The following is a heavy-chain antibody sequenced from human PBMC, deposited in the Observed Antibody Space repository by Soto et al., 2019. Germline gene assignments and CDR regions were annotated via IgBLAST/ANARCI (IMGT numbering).Heavy chain of an antibody. CDR2: ISYDGSNK. CDR1: GFTFSSYG. V-gene: IGHV3-30*18. CDR3: AKDRGKQVVTDY. Sequence: QVQLVESGGGVVQPGRSLRLSCAASGFTFSSYGMHWVRQAPGKGLEWVAVISYDGSNKYYADSVKGRFTISRDNSKNTLSLQMNSLRADDTAVYYCAKDRGKQVVTDYWGQGTLVTVSS. J-gene: IGHJ4*02. D-gene: IGHD2-15*01.